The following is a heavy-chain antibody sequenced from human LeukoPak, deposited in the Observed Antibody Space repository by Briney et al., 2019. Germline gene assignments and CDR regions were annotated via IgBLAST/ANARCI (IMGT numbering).Heavy chain of an antibody. CDR2: IYTSGST. V-gene: IGHV4-61*02. CDR3: ARDCTGTYCYSYYFDY. J-gene: IGHJ4*02. CDR1: PYSISSGYY. Sequence: SETLSLTCAVSPYSISSGYYWSWIRQPAGKGLQWIGRIYTSGSTNYNPSLKSRVTISVDKSMNQFSLKLSSVTAADTAVYYCARDCTGTYCYSYYFDYWGQGTLVTVSS. D-gene: IGHD2-15*01.